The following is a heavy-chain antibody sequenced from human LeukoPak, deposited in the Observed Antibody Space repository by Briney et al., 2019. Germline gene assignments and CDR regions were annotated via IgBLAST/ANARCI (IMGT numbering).Heavy chain of an antibody. V-gene: IGHV4-34*01. J-gene: IGHJ4*02. Sequence: PSETLSLTCAVYGGSFSGYYWSWIRQPPGKGLEWIGEINHSGSTNYNPSLKSRVTISVDTSKNQFSLKLSSVTAADTAVYYCARLSRRGYSYGYGRWGQGTLVTVSS. D-gene: IGHD5-18*01. CDR1: GGSFSGYY. CDR3: ARLSRRGYSYGYGR. CDR2: INHSGST.